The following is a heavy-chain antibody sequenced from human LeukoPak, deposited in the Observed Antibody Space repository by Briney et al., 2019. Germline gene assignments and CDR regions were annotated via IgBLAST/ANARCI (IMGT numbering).Heavy chain of an antibody. CDR1: GFTFSSYA. CDR2: ISYDGSNK. Sequence: GGSLRLSCAASGFTFSSYAMHCVREAPGKGLEGVAVISYDGSNKYYADSVKGRFTISRDNSKNTLYLQMNGLRAEDTAVYYCARDYLSEGYFDYWGQGTLVTVSS. J-gene: IGHJ4*02. V-gene: IGHV3-30-3*01. CDR3: ARDYLSEGYFDY.